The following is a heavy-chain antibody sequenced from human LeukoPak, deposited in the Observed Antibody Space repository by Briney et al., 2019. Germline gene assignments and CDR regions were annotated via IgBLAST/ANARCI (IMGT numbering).Heavy chain of an antibody. CDR3: ARDYYGSGTLPFDY. CDR2: IIPILGIA. J-gene: IGHJ4*02. D-gene: IGHD3-10*01. CDR1: GGTFSSYA. V-gene: IGHV1-69*04. Sequence: PEASVKVSCQASGGTFSSYAISWVRQAPGQGLEWMGRIIPILGIANYAQKFQGRVTITADKSTRTAYMELSSLRSEDTAVYYCARDYYGSGTLPFDYWGQGTLVTVSS.